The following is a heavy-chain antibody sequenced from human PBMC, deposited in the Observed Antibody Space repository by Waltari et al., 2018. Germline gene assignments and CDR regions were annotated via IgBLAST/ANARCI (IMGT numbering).Heavy chain of an antibody. J-gene: IGHJ4*02. CDR3: ARPGEGPSSH. CDR1: GIIVSANY. CDR2: IYSAGMT. V-gene: IGHV3-53*01. Sequence: EVQLVESGGGLIQPGGSLRLSCAASGIIVSANYMNWVRQAPGKGPQWFPVIYSAGMTYSADSVKGRFTISRDNTKNTVYLQMNNLKTEDTAVYYCARPGEGPSSHWGQGTLVTVSS. D-gene: IGHD4-17*01.